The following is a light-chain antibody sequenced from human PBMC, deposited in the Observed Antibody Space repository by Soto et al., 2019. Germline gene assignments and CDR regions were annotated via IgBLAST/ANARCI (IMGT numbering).Light chain of an antibody. V-gene: IGKV3-20*01. CDR2: GSS. Sequence: EIVLTQSPGTLSLSPGEKATLSCRASQSVSSYLAWYQQKPGQAPRLLIYGSSTRLTGIPDRFSGVGSGTDFTLTISRLDPEDFAVYYCQQYNNSPRTXGQ. J-gene: IGKJ1*01. CDR3: QQYNNSPRT. CDR1: QSVSSY.